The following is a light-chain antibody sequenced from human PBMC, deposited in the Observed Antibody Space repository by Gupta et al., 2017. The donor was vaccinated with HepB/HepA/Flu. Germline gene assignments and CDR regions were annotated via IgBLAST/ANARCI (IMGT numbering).Light chain of an antibody. J-gene: IGLJ2*01. CDR1: SSDIGGYNF. Sequence: QSGLTQPASVSGSPGQSITISCPGTSSDIGGYNFVSWYQQHPGKAPKLIIYDVSNRPSGVSSRFSGSKSDNTASLTISGLQAEDEADYYCSSHTRSSLYVLFGGGTKLTVL. CDR3: SSHTRSSLYVL. V-gene: IGLV2-14*01. CDR2: DVS.